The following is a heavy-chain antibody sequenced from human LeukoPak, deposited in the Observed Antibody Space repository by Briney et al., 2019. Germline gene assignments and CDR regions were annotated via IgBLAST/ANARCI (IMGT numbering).Heavy chain of an antibody. V-gene: IGHV3-21*01. J-gene: IGHJ6*03. Sequence: GGSLRLSCAASGFTFNTFNMNWVRQAPGKGLEWVSSITSRSSHIYIADSVKGRFTISRDNAKNSLFLQMSSLRVEDTAVYYCARVAQGATTENYFYYYMDVWGKGTTVTVSS. CDR2: ITSRSSHI. CDR1: GFTFNTFN. D-gene: IGHD4-11*01. CDR3: ARVAQGATTENYFYYYMDV.